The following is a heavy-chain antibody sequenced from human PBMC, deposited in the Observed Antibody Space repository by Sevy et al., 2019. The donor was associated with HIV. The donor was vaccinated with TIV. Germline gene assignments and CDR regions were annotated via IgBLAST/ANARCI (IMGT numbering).Heavy chain of an antibody. Sequence: GSLRLSCAASGLTFSTYSMNWVRQAPGKWLEWVSYISSSSSTIYYAGSVKGRFTISRDNAKNSLYLQMNSLRAEDTAVYYCTSPLPFYYGSGSEEFDYWGRGTLVTVSS. V-gene: IGHV3-48*01. J-gene: IGHJ4*02. D-gene: IGHD3-10*01. CDR3: TSPLPFYYGSGSEEFDY. CDR1: GLTFSTYS. CDR2: ISSSSSTI.